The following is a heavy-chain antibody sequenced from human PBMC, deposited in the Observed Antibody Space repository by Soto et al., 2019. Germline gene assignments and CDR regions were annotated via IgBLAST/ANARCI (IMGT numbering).Heavy chain of an antibody. CDR2: INHSGST. D-gene: IGHD6-19*01. CDR3: ARREEGIAVAGHDY. Sequence: SETLSLTCAVYGGSFSGYYWSWIRQPPGKGLEWMGEINHSGSTNYNPSLKSRVTISVDTSKNQFSLKLSSVTAADTAVYYCARREEGIAVAGHDYWGQGTLVTVS. J-gene: IGHJ4*02. V-gene: IGHV4-34*01. CDR1: GGSFSGYY.